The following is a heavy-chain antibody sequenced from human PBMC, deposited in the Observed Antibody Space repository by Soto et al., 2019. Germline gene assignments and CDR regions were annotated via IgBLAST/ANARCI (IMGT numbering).Heavy chain of an antibody. Sequence: QVQLQESGPGLVKPSQTLSLTCTVSGGSISSGDYYWSWIRQPPGKGLEWIGYIYYSGSTYYNPSLKSRVTISVDTSKNQFSLKLSSVTAADTAVYYCARTLVMYSRSPSDLDPWGQGTLVTVSS. J-gene: IGHJ5*02. D-gene: IGHD6-6*01. V-gene: IGHV4-30-4*01. CDR3: ARTLVMYSRSPSDLDP. CDR2: IYYSGST. CDR1: GGSISSGDYY.